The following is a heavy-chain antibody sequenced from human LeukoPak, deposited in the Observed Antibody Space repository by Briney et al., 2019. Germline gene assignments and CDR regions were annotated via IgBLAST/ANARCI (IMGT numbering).Heavy chain of an antibody. V-gene: IGHV3-33*08. CDR2: IWYDGSNK. CDR3: ARGAREAYSSSWYGRVDAFDI. J-gene: IGHJ3*02. D-gene: IGHD6-13*01. CDR1: GFTFSSYG. Sequence: GGSLRLSCAASGFTFSSYGMHWVRQAPGKGLEWVAVIWYDGSNKYYADSVKGRFTISRDNSKNTLYLQMNSLRAEDTAVYYCARGAREAYSSSWYGRVDAFDIWGHGPMVTVSS.